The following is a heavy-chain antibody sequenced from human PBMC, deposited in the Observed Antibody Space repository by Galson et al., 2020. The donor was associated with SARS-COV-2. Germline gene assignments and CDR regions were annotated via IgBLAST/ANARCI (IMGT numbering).Heavy chain of an antibody. D-gene: IGHD3-16*01. Sequence: GESLKISCAASGFTFRSYSMIWVRQAPGKGLEWASSISSGSSYKFYGDSVKGRFTISRDNAKNSLYLQIDSLTAEDTAVYYCARDPGHYHDNTWGSADYWGQGTLVTVSS. CDR3: ARDPGHYHDNTWGSADY. J-gene: IGHJ4*02. CDR1: GFTFRSYS. V-gene: IGHV3-21*06. CDR2: ISSGSSYK.